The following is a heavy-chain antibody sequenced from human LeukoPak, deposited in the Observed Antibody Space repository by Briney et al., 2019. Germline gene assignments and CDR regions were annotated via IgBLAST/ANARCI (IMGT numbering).Heavy chain of an antibody. CDR1: GYTFTSYY. J-gene: IGHJ4*02. CDR3: ARGTYYYGSSGYYPLYFDY. D-gene: IGHD3-22*01. V-gene: IGHV1-46*01. Sequence: ASVKVSCKASGYTFTSYYMHWVRQAPGQGLEWMGIINPSGGSTSYAQKFQGRVTMTRDTSTSTVYMELSSLRSEDTAVYYCARGTYYYGSSGYYPLYFDYWGQGTLVTVSS. CDR2: INPSGGST.